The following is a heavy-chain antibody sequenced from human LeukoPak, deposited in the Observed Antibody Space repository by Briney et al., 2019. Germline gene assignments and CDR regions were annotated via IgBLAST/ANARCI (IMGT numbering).Heavy chain of an antibody. D-gene: IGHD2-2*01. J-gene: IGHJ2*01. Sequence: SETLSLTCAVYGGSFSGYYWSWIRQPPGKGLEWIGEINHSGSTNYNPSLKSRVTISVDTSKSQFSLKLSSVTAADTAVYYCARSSWPYWYFDLWGRGTLVTVSS. CDR2: INHSGST. CDR3: ARSSWPYWYFDL. CDR1: GGSFSGYY. V-gene: IGHV4-34*01.